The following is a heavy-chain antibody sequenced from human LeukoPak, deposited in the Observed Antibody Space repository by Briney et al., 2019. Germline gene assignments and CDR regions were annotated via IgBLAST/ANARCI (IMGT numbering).Heavy chain of an antibody. CDR1: GFTFSSYA. J-gene: IGHJ6*02. V-gene: IGHV3-23*01. CDR2: ISGSGGST. Sequence: QTGASLRLSCAASGFTFSSYAMSWVRQAPGKGLEWVSAISGSGGSTYYADSVKGRFTISRDNSKNTLHLQMNSLRAEDTALYYCAKEQVSNYYYYGMDVWGQGTTVTVSS. CDR3: AKEQVSNYYYYGMDV.